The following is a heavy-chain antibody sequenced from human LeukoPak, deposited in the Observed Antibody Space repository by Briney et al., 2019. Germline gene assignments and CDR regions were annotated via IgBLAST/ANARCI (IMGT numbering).Heavy chain of an antibody. Sequence: ASVKVSCKVSGYTLTELSMHWVRQAPGKGLEWMGGFDPEDGETIYAQKFQGRVTMTEDTSTDTAYMELNSLRSEDTAVYYCATDSDPWGPAAGTIDYWGQGTLVTVSS. D-gene: IGHD6-13*01. CDR1: GYTLTELS. CDR2: FDPEDGET. CDR3: ATDSDPWGPAAGTIDY. V-gene: IGHV1-24*01. J-gene: IGHJ4*02.